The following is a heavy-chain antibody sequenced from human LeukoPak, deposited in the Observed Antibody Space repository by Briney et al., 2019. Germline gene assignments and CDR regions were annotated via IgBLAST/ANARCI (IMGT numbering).Heavy chain of an antibody. Sequence: SETLSLTCAVYGGSFSGHYWSWIRQPPGKGLEWIGEINHSGSTNYNPSLESRVTISVDTCKNQFSLKLISVTAADTAVFYCARLVAASGSAYLDYWGQGTLVTVSS. CDR1: GGSFSGHY. V-gene: IGHV4-34*01. CDR2: INHSGST. J-gene: IGHJ4*02. D-gene: IGHD6-13*01. CDR3: ARLVAASGSAYLDY.